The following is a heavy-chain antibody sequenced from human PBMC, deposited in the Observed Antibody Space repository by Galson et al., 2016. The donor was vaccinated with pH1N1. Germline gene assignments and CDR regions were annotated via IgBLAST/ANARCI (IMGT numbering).Heavy chain of an antibody. CDR1: GGTFGTYG. CDR3: AREDYYDTDLSDWYFDL. J-gene: IGHJ2*01. Sequence: SVKVSCKASGGTFGTYGINWVRQAPGQGLEWMGGIIPIFNTAKYAQNFQGRVTITADESTTTAYMGLSSLRSEDTAVYYCAREDYYDTDLSDWYFDLWGRGTLVTVSS. V-gene: IGHV1-69*13. CDR2: IIPIFNTA. D-gene: IGHD3-22*01.